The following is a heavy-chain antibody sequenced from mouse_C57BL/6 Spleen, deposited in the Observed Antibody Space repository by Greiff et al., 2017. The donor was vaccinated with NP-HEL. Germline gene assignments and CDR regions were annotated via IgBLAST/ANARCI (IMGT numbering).Heavy chain of an antibody. CDR1: GFTFSSYA. Sequence: EVMLVESGGGLVKPGGSLKLSCAASGFTFSSYAMSWVRQTPEKRLEWVATISDGGSYTYYPDNVKGRFTISRDNAKNNLYLQMSHLKSEDTAMYYCARGDYDVAYWGQGTLVTVSA. J-gene: IGHJ3*01. D-gene: IGHD2-4*01. CDR2: ISDGGSYT. CDR3: ARGDYDVAY. V-gene: IGHV5-4*03.